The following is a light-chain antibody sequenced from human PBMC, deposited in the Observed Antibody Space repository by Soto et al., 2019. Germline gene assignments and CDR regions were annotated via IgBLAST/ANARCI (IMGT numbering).Light chain of an antibody. CDR3: SSYAGSNNLV. V-gene: IGLV2-8*01. CDR1: SSDVGGYNY. CDR2: EIS. J-gene: IGLJ3*02. Sequence: QSDLTQPPSASGSPGLSVTISCTGTSSDVGGYNYVSWYQQHPGKAPKFMIYEISKRPSGVPDRFSGSKSGNTASLTVSGLQAEDEADYYCSSYAGSNNLVFGGGTKLTVL.